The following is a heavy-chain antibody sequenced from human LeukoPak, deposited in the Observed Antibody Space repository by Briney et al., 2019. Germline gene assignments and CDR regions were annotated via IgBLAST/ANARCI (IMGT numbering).Heavy chain of an antibody. V-gene: IGHV3-9*01. CDR3: AKDSGYNPNYYFDY. CDR2: ISWNSGSI. J-gene: IGHJ4*02. Sequence: GRSLRLSCAASGFTFDDYAMHWGRQAPGKGLEWVSGISWNSGSIGYADSVKGRFTISRDNAKNSLYLQMNSLRAEDTALYYCAKDSGYNPNYYFDYWGQGTLVTVSS. D-gene: IGHD5-24*01. CDR1: GFTFDDYA.